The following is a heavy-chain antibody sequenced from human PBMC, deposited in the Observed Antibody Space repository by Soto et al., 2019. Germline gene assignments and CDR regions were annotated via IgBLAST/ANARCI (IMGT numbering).Heavy chain of an antibody. V-gene: IGHV4-38-2*01. CDR2: IYHSGST. Sequence: SETLSLTCAVSGYSISSGCYWGWVRQPPGKGLEWIGSIYHSGSTYYNPSLKSRVTISVDTSKNQFSLKLSSVTAADTAVYYCARVMGIAVAGTWFDPWGQGTLVTVSS. J-gene: IGHJ5*02. CDR1: GYSISSGCY. D-gene: IGHD6-19*01. CDR3: ARVMGIAVAGTWFDP.